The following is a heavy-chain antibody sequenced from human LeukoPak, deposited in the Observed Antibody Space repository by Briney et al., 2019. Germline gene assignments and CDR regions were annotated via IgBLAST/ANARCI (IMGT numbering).Heavy chain of an antibody. J-gene: IGHJ6*02. Sequence: GGSLRLSCAASGFTFSSYGMHWVRQAPGKGLEWVAVISYDGSNKYYADSVKGRFTISRDNSKNTLYLQMNSLRAEDTAVYYCAKDYLGYRAVADYYYGLDVRGQGTTVTVSS. CDR3: AKDYLGYRAVADYYYGLDV. D-gene: IGHD6-19*01. CDR2: ISYDGSNK. CDR1: GFTFSSYG. V-gene: IGHV3-30*18.